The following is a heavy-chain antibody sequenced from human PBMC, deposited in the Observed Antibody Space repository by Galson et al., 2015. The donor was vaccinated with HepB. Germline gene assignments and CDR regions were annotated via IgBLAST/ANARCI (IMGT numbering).Heavy chain of an antibody. D-gene: IGHD3-10*01. CDR2: ITPFNGNT. CDR1: GYTFTYRY. J-gene: IGHJ3*02. V-gene: IGHV1-45*02. Sequence: SVKVSCKASGYTFTYRYLHWVRQAPGQALEWMGWITPFNGNTNYAQKFQDRVTITRDRSMSTAYLQMNSLRAEDTAVYYCAREGITMVRGVMVAFDIWGQGTMVTVSS. CDR3: AREGITMVRGVMVAFDI.